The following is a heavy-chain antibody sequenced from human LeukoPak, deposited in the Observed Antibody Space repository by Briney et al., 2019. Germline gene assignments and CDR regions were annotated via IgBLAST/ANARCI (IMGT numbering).Heavy chain of an antibody. Sequence: TGGSLRLSCAASGFTFSSYSMNWVRQAPGKGLEWVSSISSSSSYIYYADSVKGRFTISRDNAKNSLYLQMNSLRAEDTAVYYCARDYCSGGSCNNFDYWGQGTLVTVSS. V-gene: IGHV3-21*04. CDR2: ISSSSSYI. J-gene: IGHJ4*02. D-gene: IGHD2-15*01. CDR1: GFTFSSYS. CDR3: ARDYCSGGSCNNFDY.